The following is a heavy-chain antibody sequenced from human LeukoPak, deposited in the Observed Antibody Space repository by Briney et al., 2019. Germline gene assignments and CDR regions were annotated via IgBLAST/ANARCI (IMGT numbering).Heavy chain of an antibody. D-gene: IGHD3-3*01. J-gene: IGHJ4*02. CDR3: ARGYDSWSGEYFDY. CDR1: GGSISSYY. CDR2: IYSSGST. V-gene: IGHV4-59*12. Sequence: PSETLSLTCTVSGGSISSYYWSWIRQPPGKGLEWIGYIYSSGSTNYNPSLKSRVTISVDTSKNQFSLKLSSVTAADTAVYYCARGYDSWSGEYFDYWGQGTLVTVSS.